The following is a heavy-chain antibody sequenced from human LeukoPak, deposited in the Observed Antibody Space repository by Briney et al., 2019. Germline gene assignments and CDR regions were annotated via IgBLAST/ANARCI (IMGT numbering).Heavy chain of an antibody. CDR2: MNPNSGNT. CDR3: ASRYSVVVAAASYHDAFDI. D-gene: IGHD2-15*01. V-gene: IGHV1-8*01. J-gene: IGHJ3*02. CDR1: GYTFTSYD. Sequence: ASVKVSCKASGYTFTSYDTNWVRQATGQGLEWMGWMNPNSGNTGYAQKFQGRVTMTRNTSISTAYMELSSLRSEDTAVYYCASRYSVVVAAASYHDAFDIWGQGTMVTVSS.